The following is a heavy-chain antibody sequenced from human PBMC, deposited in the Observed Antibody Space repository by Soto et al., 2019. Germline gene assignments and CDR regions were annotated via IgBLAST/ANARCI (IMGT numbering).Heavy chain of an antibody. J-gene: IGHJ3*02. D-gene: IGHD6-19*01. CDR1: GFVFSSYA. CDR2: ISGSVTTA. Sequence: PGGSLRLSCAASGFVFSSYAMSWVRQAPGKGLEWVSAISGSVTTAYYADSVKGRFIFSRDNPKNTMYLQMNSLRAEDTAVYFCAKTTDGWFSAFEIWGQGTVVTVSS. V-gene: IGHV3-23*01. CDR3: AKTTDGWFSAFEI.